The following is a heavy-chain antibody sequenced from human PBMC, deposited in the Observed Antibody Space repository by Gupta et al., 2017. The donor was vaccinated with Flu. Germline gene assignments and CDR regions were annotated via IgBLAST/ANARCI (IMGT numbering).Heavy chain of an antibody. V-gene: IGHV3-11*05. J-gene: IGHJ4*02. CDR1: GFTFSDYY. CDR3: AREQWLVSAAPQYYFDL. CDR2: VTSGSTYT. Sequence: QVQLVESGGGLVKPGGSLRLSCGASGFTFSDYYMSWIRQAPGKGLEWISYVTSGSTYTNYADSVKGRFTISRDNGKNFLYLQMNSLRVEDTAVYYCAREQWLVSAAPQYYFDLWGQGTLVTVSS. D-gene: IGHD6-19*01.